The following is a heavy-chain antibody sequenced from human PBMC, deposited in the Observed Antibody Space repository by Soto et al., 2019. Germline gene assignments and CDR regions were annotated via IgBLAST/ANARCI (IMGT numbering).Heavy chain of an antibody. V-gene: IGHV1-69*02. Sequence: SVKVSCKASGGTFSSYTISWVRQAPGQGLEWMGRIIPILGKTNYAQKFQGRVTMTEDTSTDTAYMELSSLRSEDTAVYYCATVEWELGSHYWGQGTLVTVSS. CDR3: ATVEWELGSHY. J-gene: IGHJ4*02. D-gene: IGHD1-26*01. CDR1: GGTFSSYT. CDR2: IIPILGKT.